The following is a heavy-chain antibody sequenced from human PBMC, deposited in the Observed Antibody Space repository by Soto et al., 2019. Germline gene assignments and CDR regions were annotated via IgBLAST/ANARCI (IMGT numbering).Heavy chain of an antibody. J-gene: IGHJ4*02. Sequence: QLQLQESGPGLVKPSETLSLTCTVSGGSISGSSYYWGWIRQPPGKGLEWIGSIYYSGSTSYNPSLESRVTISVDTSKNQFSLKLSSVTAADTAVYYCHTDESVGFGYWGQGILVTVCS. D-gene: IGHD3-3*01. CDR1: GGSISGSSYY. CDR3: HTDESVGFGY. V-gene: IGHV4-39*01. CDR2: IYYSGST.